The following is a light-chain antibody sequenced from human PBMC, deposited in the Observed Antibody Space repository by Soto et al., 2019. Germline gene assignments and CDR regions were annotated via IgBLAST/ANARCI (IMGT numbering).Light chain of an antibody. V-gene: IGLV2-14*01. CDR3: SSYTSTSTLV. CDR2: EAS. Sequence: QSVLTQPASVSGSPGQSITISCTGTSSDVGGYNYVSWCQQHPGKAPKLMIYEASNRPSGVSNRFSGSKSGNTASLTISGLQAEDEADYYCSSYTSTSTLVFGTGTKLTVL. CDR1: SSDVGGYNY. J-gene: IGLJ1*01.